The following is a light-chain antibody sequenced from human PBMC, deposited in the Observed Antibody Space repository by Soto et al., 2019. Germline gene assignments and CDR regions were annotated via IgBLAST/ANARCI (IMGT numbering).Light chain of an antibody. CDR1: SSNIEAGYD. CDR3: QSYDSSLSGVV. Sequence: QSVLTQPPSVSGAPGQRVTISCTGNSSNIEAGYDVHWYQHLPGAAPRLLIYRDTNRPSGVPDRFSGSRSRTSASLAITGLRAEDEAHYYCQSYDSSLSGVVFGGGTQLTVL. V-gene: IGLV1-40*01. J-gene: IGLJ2*01. CDR2: RDT.